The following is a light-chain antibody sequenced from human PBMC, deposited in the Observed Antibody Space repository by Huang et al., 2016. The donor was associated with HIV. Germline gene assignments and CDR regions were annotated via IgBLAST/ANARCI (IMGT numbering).Light chain of an antibody. CDR2: GAS. J-gene: IGKJ4*01. CDR3: QLYGTSPQVT. V-gene: IGKV3-20*01. CDR1: QSVAGEF. Sequence: EIVLTQSPGTLSLSPGERATLSCRVSQSVAGEFLAWYKQQAGRAPRLFIYGASNRAIGIPDRFSGGGSGTDFTLTISRLEPEDFAMYFCQLYGTSPQVTFGGGTKVEIK.